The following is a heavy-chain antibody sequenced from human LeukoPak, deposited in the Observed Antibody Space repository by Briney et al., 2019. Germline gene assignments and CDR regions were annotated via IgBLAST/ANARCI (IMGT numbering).Heavy chain of an antibody. Sequence: GASVKVSCKASGYTFTSYGISWVRQAPGQGLEWMGWISAYNGNTNYAQKLQGRVTMTTDTSTSTAYMELRSLRSDDTAVYYCARDLHYGGNPGVFGYWGQGTLVTVSS. J-gene: IGHJ4*02. V-gene: IGHV1-18*01. CDR3: ARDLHYGGNPGVFGY. D-gene: IGHD4-23*01. CDR2: ISAYNGNT. CDR1: GYTFTSYG.